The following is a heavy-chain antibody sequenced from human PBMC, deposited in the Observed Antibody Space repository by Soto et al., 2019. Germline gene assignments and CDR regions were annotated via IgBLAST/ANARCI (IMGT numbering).Heavy chain of an antibody. J-gene: IGHJ6*03. V-gene: IGHV3-66*01. CDR2: VYSGGST. D-gene: IGHD2-15*01. Sequence: EVQLVESGGGLVQPGGSLRLSCAASGFTVSSNYMSWVRQAPGKGLEWVSLVYSGGSTYYADSVKGRFTISRDNSKNTLYLQMNSLRAEDTAVYYCARDGRNCSGGSCYYYYYYMDAWGKGTTVTVSS. CDR1: GFTVSSNY. CDR3: ARDGRNCSGGSCYYYYYYMDA.